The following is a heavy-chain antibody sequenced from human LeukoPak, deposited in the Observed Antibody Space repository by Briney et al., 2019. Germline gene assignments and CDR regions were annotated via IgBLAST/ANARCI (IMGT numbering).Heavy chain of an antibody. J-gene: IGHJ2*01. Sequence: GASVKVSCKASGGTFSSYAISWVRQAPGQGLEWMGGIIPIFGTANYAQKFQGRVMITADESTSTAYMELSSLRSEDTAVYYCARDRSVLLWFGESKMRYFDLWGRGTLVTVSS. D-gene: IGHD3-10*01. CDR3: ARDRSVLLWFGESKMRYFDL. CDR1: GGTFSSYA. CDR2: IIPIFGTA. V-gene: IGHV1-69*13.